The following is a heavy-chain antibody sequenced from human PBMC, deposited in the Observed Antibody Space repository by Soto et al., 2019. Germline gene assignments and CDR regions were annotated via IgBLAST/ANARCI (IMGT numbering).Heavy chain of an antibody. CDR2: ILYDGRNK. Sequence: GGSLRLSCAASGFTFRSYAMHWVRQAPGKGLEWVAVILYDGRNKYYADSVKGRFTISRDNSKNTLYLQMNSLRGEDTAVYYCAREAEAFDIWGQGTMVTVSS. V-gene: IGHV3-30*04. J-gene: IGHJ3*02. CDR3: AREAEAFDI. CDR1: GFTFRSYA.